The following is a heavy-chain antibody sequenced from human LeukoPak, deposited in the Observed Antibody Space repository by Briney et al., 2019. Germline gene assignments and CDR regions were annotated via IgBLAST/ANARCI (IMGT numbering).Heavy chain of an antibody. J-gene: IGHJ5*02. D-gene: IGHD3-10*01. CDR3: ARGRSGGDWFDP. CDR1: GGSIGSYY. CDR2: IHDSGGT. Sequence: SETLSLTCAVSGGSIGSYYWSWIRQPPGKGLEWIGYIHDSGGTKYNPSLKSRVTMSADTSRNHLSLKLTSVTAADTAVYYCARGRSGGDWFDPWGQGTLVTVSS. V-gene: IGHV4-59*01.